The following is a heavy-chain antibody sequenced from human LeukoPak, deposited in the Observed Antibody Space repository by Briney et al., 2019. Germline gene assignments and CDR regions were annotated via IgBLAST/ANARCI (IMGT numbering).Heavy chain of an antibody. D-gene: IGHD1-7*01. V-gene: IGHV1-69*05. Sequence: SVKVSCKASGGTFSSYAISWVRQAPGQGLEWMGGIIPIFGTANYAQKFQGRATITTDESTSTAYMELSSLRSEDTAVYYCARDNYAGANWFDPWGQGTLVTVSS. CDR3: ARDNYAGANWFDP. CDR1: GGTFSSYA. J-gene: IGHJ5*02. CDR2: IIPIFGTA.